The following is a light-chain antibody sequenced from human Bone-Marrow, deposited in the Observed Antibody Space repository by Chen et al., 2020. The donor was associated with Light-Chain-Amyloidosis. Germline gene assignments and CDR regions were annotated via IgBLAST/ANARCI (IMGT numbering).Light chain of an antibody. Sequence: SVLTRPPSVSVASPQTARTTCGGNNIGSKSVQWYQQKPGQAPVVVVYDDSDRPSGIPERVSGSNSGNTATLTISRVEVGDEADYYCQVWDRSSDLAVFGGGTKLTVL. CDR1: NIGSKS. J-gene: IGLJ3*02. CDR3: QVWDRSSDLAV. CDR2: DDS. V-gene: IGLV3-21*02.